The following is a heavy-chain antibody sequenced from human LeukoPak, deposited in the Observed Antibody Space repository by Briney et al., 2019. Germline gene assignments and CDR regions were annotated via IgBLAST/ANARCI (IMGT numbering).Heavy chain of an antibody. V-gene: IGHV3-23*01. J-gene: IGHJ4*02. CDR3: ARVVGSSLSRDRFDD. CDR2: ISVDGTYI. CDR1: GFSFTNYA. Sequence: GESLRLSWAASGFSFTNYAVNWVRQAPGKGLEWVSDISVDGTYIYYTESAKGRFTISRDNSKSTVYLQMNSLRAEDTAIYYCARVVGSSLSRDRFDDWGQGTLVTVSS. D-gene: IGHD6-6*01.